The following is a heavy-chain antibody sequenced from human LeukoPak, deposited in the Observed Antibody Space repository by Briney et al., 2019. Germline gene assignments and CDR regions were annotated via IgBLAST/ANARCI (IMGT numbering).Heavy chain of an antibody. CDR3: ARDDHDIVVVPAADYYYYYMDV. Sequence: ASVKVSCKASGYTFTGYYMHWVRQAPGQGLEWMGWIDPNSGGTNYAQKFQGWVTMTRDTSISTAYMELSRLRSDDTAVYYCARDDHDIVVVPAADYYYYYMDVWGKGTTVTVSS. CDR1: GYTFTGYY. V-gene: IGHV1-2*04. CDR2: IDPNSGGT. J-gene: IGHJ6*03. D-gene: IGHD2-2*01.